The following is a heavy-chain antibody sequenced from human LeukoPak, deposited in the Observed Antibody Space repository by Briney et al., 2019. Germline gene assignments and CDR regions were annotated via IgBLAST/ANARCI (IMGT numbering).Heavy chain of an antibody. CDR2: ISGSGGST. D-gene: IGHD3-10*01. J-gene: IGHJ4*02. Sequence: GGSLRLSCAASGFTFSSYAVSWVRQAPGKGLEWVSAISGSGGSTYYADSVKGRFTISRDNSKNTLYLQMNSLRAGDTAVYYCAKETTGSGSYNYDYWGQGTLVTVSS. CDR3: AKETTGSGSYNYDY. V-gene: IGHV3-23*01. CDR1: GFTFSSYA.